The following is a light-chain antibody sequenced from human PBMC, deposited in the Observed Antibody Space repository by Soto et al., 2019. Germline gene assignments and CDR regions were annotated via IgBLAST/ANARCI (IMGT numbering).Light chain of an antibody. V-gene: IGKV2-40*01. J-gene: IGKJ2*01. Sequence: DIVMTQTPLSLPVTPGEPASISCRSSQSLLDSDDGNTYLDWYLQKPGQSPQLLIYTLSYRASGVPDRFSGSGSGIIFTLKMRTVEAQDFAVYCSKPPMTFPATFGQGTKVDIK. CDR3: KPPMTFPAT. CDR1: QSLLDSDDGNTY. CDR2: TLS.